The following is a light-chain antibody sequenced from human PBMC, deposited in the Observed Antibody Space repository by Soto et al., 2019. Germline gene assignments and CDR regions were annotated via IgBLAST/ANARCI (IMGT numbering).Light chain of an antibody. CDR3: QQRTTWPLT. CDR1: QSVTDS. J-gene: IGKJ4*01. CDR2: GAS. V-gene: IGKV3-11*01. Sequence: EVVLTPSPATLSLSPGERATLSCRASQSVTDSLAWYQQKPGQAPRLLIYGASNRATGIPARFSGSGSATDFTLTISSLEPEDFAVYYCQQRTTWPLTFGGGTKVEIK.